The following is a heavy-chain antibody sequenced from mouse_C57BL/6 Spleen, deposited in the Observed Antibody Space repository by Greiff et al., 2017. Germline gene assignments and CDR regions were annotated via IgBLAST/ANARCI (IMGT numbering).Heavy chain of an antibody. CDR2: IYPGSGSI. V-gene: IGHV1-62-2*01. Sequence: LEESGAELVKPGASVKLSCKASGYTFTEYTIHWVKQRSGQGLEWIGWIYPGSGSIKYNEKFKDKATLTADKSSSTVYMELSRLTSEDSAVYFCARHEEEASTGAWFAYWGQGTLVTVSA. D-gene: IGHD4-1*02. CDR3: ARHEEEASTGAWFAY. CDR1: GYTFTEYT. J-gene: IGHJ3*01.